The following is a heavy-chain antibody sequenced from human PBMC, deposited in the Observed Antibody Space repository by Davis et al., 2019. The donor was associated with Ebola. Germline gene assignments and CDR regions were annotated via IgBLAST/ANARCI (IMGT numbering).Heavy chain of an antibody. Sequence: GESLKISCAASGFTFSDYYMSWIRQAPGKGLEWVSYISSSRSTIYYADSVKGRFTISRDNAKNSLYLQMDSLRAEDTAVYYCARWGIFGYSSSWYANYYYGMDVWGQGTTVTVSS. CDR3: ARWGIFGYSSSWYANYYYGMDV. CDR2: ISSSRSTI. D-gene: IGHD6-13*01. V-gene: IGHV3-11*04. CDR1: GFTFSDYY. J-gene: IGHJ6*02.